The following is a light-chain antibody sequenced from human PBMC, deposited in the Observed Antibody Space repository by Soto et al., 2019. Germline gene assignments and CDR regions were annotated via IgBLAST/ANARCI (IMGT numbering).Light chain of an antibody. CDR3: SSYTSSSTYV. V-gene: IGLV2-14*01. Sequence: SVMTQAVSVSGSPGQSITISCTGTSSDVGGYNYVSWYQQHPGKAPKLMIYEVSNRPSGVSNRFSGSKSGNTASLTISGLQAEDEADYYCSSYTSSSTYVFGTGTKVTVL. CDR2: EVS. CDR1: SSDVGGYNY. J-gene: IGLJ1*01.